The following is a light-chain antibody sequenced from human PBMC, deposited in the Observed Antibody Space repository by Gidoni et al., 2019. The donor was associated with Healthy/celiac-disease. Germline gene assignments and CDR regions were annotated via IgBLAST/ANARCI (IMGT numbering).Light chain of an antibody. J-gene: IGKJ2*01. CDR3: QQYDNLGYT. CDR2: DAS. V-gene: IGKV1-33*01. Sequence: DIQMTQSPSSLSASVGDRVTITCQASQDISNYLKWYQQKPGKAPKLLIYDASNLETGVPSRFSGSGSGTDFTFTISSLQPEDIATYYCQQYDNLGYTFGQGTKLEIK. CDR1: QDISNY.